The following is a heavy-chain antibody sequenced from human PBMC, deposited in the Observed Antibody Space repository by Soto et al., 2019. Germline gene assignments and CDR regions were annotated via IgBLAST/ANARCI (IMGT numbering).Heavy chain of an antibody. CDR1: GFTFSSYW. D-gene: IGHD3-10*01. Sequence: GGSLRLSCAASGFTFSSYWMSWVRQAPGKGLEWVANIKQDGSEKYYVDSVKGRFTISRDNAKNSLYLQMNSLRAEDTAVYYCARDGSGSRGAFDYWGQGTLVTVSS. CDR3: ARDGSGSRGAFDY. V-gene: IGHV3-7*01. J-gene: IGHJ4*02. CDR2: IKQDGSEK.